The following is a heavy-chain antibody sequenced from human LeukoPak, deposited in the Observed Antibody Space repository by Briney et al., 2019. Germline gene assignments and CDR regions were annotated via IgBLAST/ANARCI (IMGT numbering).Heavy chain of an antibody. J-gene: IGHJ4*02. Sequence: ASVKVSFKASGYTFTGYYMHWVRHAPGQGLEWMGWINPNSGGTNYAQKFQGRVTMTRDTSISTAYMELSRLRSDDTAVYYCARDPGSSWVFDYWGQGTLVTVSS. CDR1: GYTFTGYY. CDR2: INPNSGGT. CDR3: ARDPGSSWVFDY. D-gene: IGHD6-13*01. V-gene: IGHV1-2*02.